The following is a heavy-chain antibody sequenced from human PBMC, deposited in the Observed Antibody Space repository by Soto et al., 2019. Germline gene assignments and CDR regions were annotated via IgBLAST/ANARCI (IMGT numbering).Heavy chain of an antibody. V-gene: IGHV3-48*01. D-gene: IGHD6-6*01. Sequence: GGSLRLSCAASGFTFSSYSMNWVRQALGKGLEWVSYISSSSSTIYYADSVKGRFTISRDNAKNSLYLQMNSLRAEDTAVYYCAREYSSSSDWFDPWGQGTLVTVSS. CDR1: GFTFSSYS. CDR3: AREYSSSSDWFDP. J-gene: IGHJ5*02. CDR2: ISSSSSTI.